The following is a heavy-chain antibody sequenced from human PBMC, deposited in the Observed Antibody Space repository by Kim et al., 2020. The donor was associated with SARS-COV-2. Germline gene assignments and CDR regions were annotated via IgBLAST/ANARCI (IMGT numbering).Heavy chain of an antibody. Sequence: SETLSLTCTVSGGSVSGGNYYWSWIRQPPGERLEWIGYIYYIGSTNYNPSLKSRVAMSLDTSKNQYSLNLYSVTAAVTAVYYCAGGERRGTLETYRTGAVDLWGQGTLGTVSS. J-gene: IGHJ1*01. CDR3: AGGERRGTLETYRTGAVDL. CDR1: GGSVSGGNYY. V-gene: IGHV4-61*01. D-gene: IGHD1-26*01. CDR2: IYYIGST.